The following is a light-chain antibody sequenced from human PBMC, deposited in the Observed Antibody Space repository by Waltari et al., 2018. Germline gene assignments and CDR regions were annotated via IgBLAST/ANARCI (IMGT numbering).Light chain of an antibody. CDR3: QHYLRLPVT. V-gene: IGKV3-20*01. J-gene: IGKJ1*01. Sequence: EIVLTQSPGTLSLSPGDSATLSCRTSKSVTRALAWYQQKPGQAPRHLIYGASNRATGIPDRFSGSWSGTDFSLTISSLEPEDFAVYYCQHYLRLPVTFGQGTKVEVK. CDR2: GAS. CDR1: KSVTRA.